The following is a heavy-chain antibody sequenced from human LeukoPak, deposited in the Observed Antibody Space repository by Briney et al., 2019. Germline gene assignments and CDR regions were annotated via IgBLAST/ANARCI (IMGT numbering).Heavy chain of an antibody. CDR1: GYTFTGYY. CDR3: ARGPEVGYCSGGSCVHFDY. D-gene: IGHD2-15*01. Sequence: EASVKVSCKASGYTFTGYYMHWVRQAPGQGLEWMGWINPNSGGTNYAQKFQGRVTMTRDMSISTAYMELSRLRSDDTAVYYCARGPEVGYCSGGSCVHFDYWGQGTLVTVSS. V-gene: IGHV1-2*02. J-gene: IGHJ4*02. CDR2: INPNSGGT.